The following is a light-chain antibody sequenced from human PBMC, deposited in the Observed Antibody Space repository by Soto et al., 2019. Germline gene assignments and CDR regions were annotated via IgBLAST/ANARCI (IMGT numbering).Light chain of an antibody. CDR1: RSDVGGYKY. Sequence: QSALTQPGSVSGSPGQSITISCTGTRSDVGGYKYVSWYQQYPGKAPKLMIYDVSYRPSGVSNRFSGSKSGDTASLTISGLQAEDEADYYCSSYTSPSTLVFGGGTKLTVL. J-gene: IGLJ2*01. V-gene: IGLV2-14*01. CDR3: SSYTSPSTLV. CDR2: DVS.